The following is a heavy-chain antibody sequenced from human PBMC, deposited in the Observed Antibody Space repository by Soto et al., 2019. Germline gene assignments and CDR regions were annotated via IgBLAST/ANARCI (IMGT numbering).Heavy chain of an antibody. CDR3: ARGSPLIVLMVYAPPGYMDV. CDR2: IYSGGST. D-gene: IGHD2-8*01. CDR1: GFTVSSNY. V-gene: IGHV3-66*01. J-gene: IGHJ6*03. Sequence: GGSLRLSCAASGFTVSSNYMSWVRQAPGKGLEWVSVIYSGGSTYYADSVKGRFTISRGNSKNTLYLQMNSLRAEDTAVYYCARGSPLIVLMVYAPPGYMDVWGKGTTVTVSS.